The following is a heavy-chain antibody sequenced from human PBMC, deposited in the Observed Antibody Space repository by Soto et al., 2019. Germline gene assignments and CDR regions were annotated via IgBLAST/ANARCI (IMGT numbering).Heavy chain of an antibody. J-gene: IGHJ6*02. CDR1: GYIFTSDS. Sequence: PGESLKISCNSSGYIFTSDSIGWVRQMPGKGLEWMGIIYPGDSDTRYSPSFQGQVTISADKSISTAYLQWSSLKASDTAMYYCARIKEYSSFYSMDVWGHGTPVTVS. V-gene: IGHV5-51*01. CDR3: ARIKEYSSFYSMDV. D-gene: IGHD6-6*01. CDR2: IYPGDSDT.